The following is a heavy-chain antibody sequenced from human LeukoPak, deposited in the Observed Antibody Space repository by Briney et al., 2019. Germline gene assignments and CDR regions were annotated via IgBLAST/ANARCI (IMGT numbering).Heavy chain of an antibody. V-gene: IGHV4-59*12. D-gene: IGHD2-15*01. CDR2: IYYSGST. CDR3: ARDLIGPFDP. CDR1: GGSISSYY. J-gene: IGHJ5*02. Sequence: PSETLSLTCTVSGGSISSYYWNWIRQPPGEGLEWIGYIYYSGSTNYNPSLKSRVTISVDTSKNQFSLKLSSVTAADTAVYYCARDLIGPFDPWGQGTLVTVSS.